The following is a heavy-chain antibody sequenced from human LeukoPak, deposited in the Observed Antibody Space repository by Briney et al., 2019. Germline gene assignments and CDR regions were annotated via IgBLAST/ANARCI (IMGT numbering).Heavy chain of an antibody. J-gene: IGHJ6*02. CDR2: IHSVGST. V-gene: IGHV3-53*01. CDR3: ASSRIFGNAMDV. Sequence: GGSLRPSCAASGLSVSSHYMSWVRQAPGKGLEWVSVIHSVGSTDYADSVKGRFTISRDNPKNRVDLQVNSLRAEDTAVYYCASSRIFGNAMDVWGQGTTVTVSS. D-gene: IGHD3-3*01. CDR1: GLSVSSHY.